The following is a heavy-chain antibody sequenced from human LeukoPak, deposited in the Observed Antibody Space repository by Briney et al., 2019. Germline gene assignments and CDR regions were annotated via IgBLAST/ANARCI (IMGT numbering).Heavy chain of an antibody. CDR1: GGSISSGVYY. Sequence: PSETLSLTCPVSGGSISSGVYYWSWIRQPPGKGLEWIGYIYYSGSTNYNPSLKSRVTISVDTSKNQFSLKLSSVTAADTAVYYCARGMQQLYHFDSWGRGTLVTVSS. CDR3: ARGMQQLYHFDS. J-gene: IGHJ4*02. V-gene: IGHV4-61*08. D-gene: IGHD6-13*01. CDR2: IYYSGST.